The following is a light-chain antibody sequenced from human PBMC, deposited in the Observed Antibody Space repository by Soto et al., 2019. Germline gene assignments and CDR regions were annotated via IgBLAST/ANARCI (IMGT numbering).Light chain of an antibody. V-gene: IGKV1-17*01. CDR1: QGIRNG. CDR3: LQHNTYPWT. CDR2: AAS. Sequence: DIQMTQSPSSLSASVGDRVTITCRASQGIRNGLGWFQQKPGKAPKRLIFAASSLQSGVPSRFSGSGSGKEFTLPISSLQPEDFATSYCLQHNTYPWTFGQGTKVEIK. J-gene: IGKJ1*01.